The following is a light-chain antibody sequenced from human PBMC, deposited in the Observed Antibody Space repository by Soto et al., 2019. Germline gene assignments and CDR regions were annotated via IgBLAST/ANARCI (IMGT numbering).Light chain of an antibody. CDR1: SSDVGGYNY. Sequence: QSALTQPPSASGSPGQSVTISCTGTSSDVGGYNYVSWYQQHPGKAPKLIVYEVSKRPSGVPDRFSGSKSGNTASLTVSGLQAEDEADYYCSSYAGSNNLGVFGGGTSSPS. CDR2: EVS. V-gene: IGLV2-8*01. CDR3: SSYAGSNNLGV. J-gene: IGLJ2*01.